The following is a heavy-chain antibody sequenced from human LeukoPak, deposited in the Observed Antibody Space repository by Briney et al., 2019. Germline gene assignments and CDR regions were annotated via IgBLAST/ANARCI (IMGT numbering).Heavy chain of an antibody. Sequence: ASVKVSCKASGYTFTGYYMHWVRQAPGQGLEWMGWINPNSGGTNYAQKFQGRVTMTRDTSISTAYMELSRLRSDDTAVYYCARRGLDTAMACEHWGQGTLVTVSS. D-gene: IGHD5-18*01. CDR1: GYTFTGYY. V-gene: IGHV1-2*02. CDR3: ARRGLDTAMACEH. J-gene: IGHJ4*02. CDR2: INPNSGGT.